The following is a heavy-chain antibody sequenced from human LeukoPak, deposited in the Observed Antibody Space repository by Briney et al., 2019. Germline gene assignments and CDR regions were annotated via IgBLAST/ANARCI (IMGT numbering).Heavy chain of an antibody. CDR3: ARDRHKYNYDSGGYPPY. V-gene: IGHV3-74*01. D-gene: IGHD3-22*01. J-gene: IGHJ4*02. CDR1: GFTFSSYW. CDR2: INSDGSST. Sequence: PGGSLRLSCAASGFTFSSYWMHWVRQAPGKGLVWVSRINSDGSSTSYADSVKGRFTISRDNAKNTLYLQMNTLRAEDTAVYYCARDRHKYNYDSGGYPPYWGQGTLVTVSS.